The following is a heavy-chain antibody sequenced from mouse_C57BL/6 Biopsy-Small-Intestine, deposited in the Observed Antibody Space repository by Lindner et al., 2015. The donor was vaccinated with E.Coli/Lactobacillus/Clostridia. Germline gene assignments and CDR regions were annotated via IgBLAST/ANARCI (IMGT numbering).Heavy chain of an antibody. CDR3: ARDYGKEWYFDV. D-gene: IGHD2-1*01. CDR2: INPNYGTT. V-gene: IGHV1-39*01. J-gene: IGHJ1*03. Sequence: VQLQESGPALVKPGASVKITCKASGYSFTDYNMNWVKQTNGKTLEWIGIINPNYGTTSYNQKFKDKATLTVDQSSSTAYMQLNSLTSEDSAVYYCARDYGKEWYFDVWGTGTTATVSS. CDR1: GYSFTDYN.